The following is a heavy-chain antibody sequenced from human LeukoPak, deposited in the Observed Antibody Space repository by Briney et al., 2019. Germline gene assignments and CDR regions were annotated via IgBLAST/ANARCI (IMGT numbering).Heavy chain of an antibody. D-gene: IGHD1-26*01. J-gene: IGHJ4*02. CDR2: IYPGDSDT. V-gene: IGHV5-51*01. CDR3: ARFKGSYYFSFDY. Sequence: RGEPLQISCKGSGYRFTSYWIGWVRQMPGKGLEWMGIIYPGDSDTRYSPSFQGQVTISADKSISTAYLQWSSLKASDTAMYYCARFKGSYYFSFDYWGQGTLVTVSS. CDR1: GYRFTSYW.